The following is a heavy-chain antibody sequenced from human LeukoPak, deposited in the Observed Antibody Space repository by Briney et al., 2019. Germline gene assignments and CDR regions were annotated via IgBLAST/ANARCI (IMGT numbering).Heavy chain of an antibody. CDR1: RFTFSSYA. Sequence: PGGSLRLSCAASRFTFSSYAMSWVRQAPGKGLEWVSAISGSGGSTYYADSVKGRFTISRDNSKNTLYLQMNSLRAEDTAVYYCAKDALHSSSSVGSLFWYDSSGYYLGSYFDYWGQGTLVTVSS. V-gene: IGHV3-23*01. D-gene: IGHD3-22*01. CDR2: ISGSGGST. CDR3: AKDALHSSSSVGSLFWYDSSGYYLGSYFDY. J-gene: IGHJ4*02.